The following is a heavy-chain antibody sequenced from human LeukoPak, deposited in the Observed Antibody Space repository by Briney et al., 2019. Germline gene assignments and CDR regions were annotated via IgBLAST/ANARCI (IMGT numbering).Heavy chain of an antibody. J-gene: IGHJ4*02. CDR3: ARGGQSSHYDFWSGIFDY. V-gene: IGHV3-53*01. CDR1: GFTVSSNY. D-gene: IGHD3-3*01. CDR2: IYSGGST. Sequence: PGGSLRLSCAASGFTVSSNYMSWVRQAPGKGLEWVSVIYSGGSTYYADSVKGRFTISRDNSKNTLYLQMNSLRAEDTAVYYCARGGQSSHYDFWSGIFDYWGQGTLVTVSS.